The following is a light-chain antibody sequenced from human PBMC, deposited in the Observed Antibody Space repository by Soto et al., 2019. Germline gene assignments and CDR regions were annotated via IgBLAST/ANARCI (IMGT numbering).Light chain of an antibody. J-gene: IGKJ2*01. CDR1: QTISSTY. CDR3: QQYNNWPPYT. V-gene: IGKV3-15*01. Sequence: EIVLTQSPGTLSLSPGDRATLSCRASQTISSTYLAWYQQKPGQAPRLLIYGASTRATGIPARFSGSGSGTEFTLTISSLQSEDYAVYYCQQYNNWPPYTFGQGTKVDIK. CDR2: GAS.